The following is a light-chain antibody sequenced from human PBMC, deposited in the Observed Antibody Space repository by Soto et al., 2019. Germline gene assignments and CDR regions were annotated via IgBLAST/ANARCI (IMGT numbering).Light chain of an antibody. CDR3: QQSYTIPLA. V-gene: IGKV1-39*01. Sequence: DIQMTQSPSSLSASVGYRVTITCRASQSISKYLNWYQHKPGKDHNIMIYATYNLQSVVTSRFSGSGSGTDFTLTISSMQPEEFATYYCQQSYTIPLACGGGNQVDIK. CDR2: ATY. J-gene: IGKJ4*01. CDR1: QSISKY.